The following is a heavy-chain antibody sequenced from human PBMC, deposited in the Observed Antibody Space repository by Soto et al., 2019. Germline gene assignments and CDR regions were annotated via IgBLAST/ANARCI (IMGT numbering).Heavy chain of an antibody. CDR1: GFTFSYYA. CDR3: AREYSSSGARFDP. CDR2: ISYDGSNK. V-gene: IGHV3-30-3*01. Sequence: QVQLVESGGGVVQPGRSLRLSCAASGFTFSYYAMHWVRQAPGKGLEWVAVISYDGSNKYYADSVKGIFTISRDNSKNRLYLQMNSLSAEDTAVYYCAREYSSSGARFDPWGQGTLVTVSS. D-gene: IGHD6-6*01. J-gene: IGHJ5*02.